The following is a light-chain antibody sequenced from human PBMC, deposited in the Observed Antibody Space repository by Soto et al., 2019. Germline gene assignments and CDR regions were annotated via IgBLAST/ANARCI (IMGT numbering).Light chain of an antibody. CDR1: SSDVGGYNY. Sequence: QSALTQPASVSGSPGQSITISRTGTSSDVGGYNYVSWYQQHPGKAPKFMIYDVSNRPSGVSNRFSGSKSGNTASLTISGLQAEDEADYYCCSYTTSNTRQIVFGTGTKVTV. V-gene: IGLV2-14*01. CDR2: DVS. J-gene: IGLJ1*01. CDR3: CSYTTSNTRQIV.